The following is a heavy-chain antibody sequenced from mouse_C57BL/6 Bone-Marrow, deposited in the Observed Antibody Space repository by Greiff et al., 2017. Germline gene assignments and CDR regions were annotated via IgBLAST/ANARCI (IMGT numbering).Heavy chain of an antibody. D-gene: IGHD1-3*01. CDR2: IDPSDSYT. CDR1: GYTFTSYW. CDR3: ACPLGSSTDWYFDV. V-gene: IGHV1-59*01. Sequence: VQLQQPGAELVRPGTSVKLSCKASGYTFTSYWMHWVKQRPGQGLEWIGVIDPSDSYTNYNQKFKGKATLTADKSSSTAYMQLSSLTSEDSAVYYCACPLGSSTDWYFDVWGTGTTVTVSS. J-gene: IGHJ1*03.